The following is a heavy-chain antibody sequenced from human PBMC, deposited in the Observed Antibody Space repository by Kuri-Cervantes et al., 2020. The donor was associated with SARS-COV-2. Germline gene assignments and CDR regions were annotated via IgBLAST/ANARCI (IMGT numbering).Heavy chain of an antibody. CDR3: ARDLICSTCDTPDYYGMDV. CDR2: IYSGGST. D-gene: IGHD2-15*01. J-gene: IGHJ6*02. V-gene: IGHV3-66*01. CDR1: GCPVASNY. Sequence: GESLKISGAASGCPVASNYINWVRQAPEKGLEWVSSIYSGGSTHYAESLKGRFTISRDTSKNTVYLQMNSLRGEDTGVYYCARDLICSTCDTPDYYGMDVWGQGTTVTVSS.